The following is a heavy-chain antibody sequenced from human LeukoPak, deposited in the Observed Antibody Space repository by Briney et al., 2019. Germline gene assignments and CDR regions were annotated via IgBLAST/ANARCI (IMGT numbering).Heavy chain of an antibody. V-gene: IGHV3-21*04. Sequence: GGSLRLSCAASGFTFSSYSMNWVRQAPGKGLEWVSSISSSSSYIYYADSVKGRFTISRDNAKNSLYLQMNSLRAEDTAVYYCARARDRRAYYYDSSGYSPYYFDYWGQGTLVTVSS. CDR3: ARARDRRAYYYDSSGYSPYYFDY. J-gene: IGHJ4*02. CDR1: GFTFSSYS. D-gene: IGHD3-22*01. CDR2: ISSSSSYI.